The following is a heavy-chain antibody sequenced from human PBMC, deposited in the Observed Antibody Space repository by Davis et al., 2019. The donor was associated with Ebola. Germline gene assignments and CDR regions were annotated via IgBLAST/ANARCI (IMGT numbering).Heavy chain of an antibody. CDR1: GGSISSHY. D-gene: IGHD3-10*01. V-gene: IGHV4-59*11. CDR2: IYYSGST. Sequence: PSETLSFTCTVSGGSISSHYWSWIRQPPGKGLEWIGYIYYSGSTNYNPSLKSRVTISVDTSKNQFSLKLSSVTAADTAVYYCARDLRGFRDYGMDVWGQGTTVTVSS. CDR3: ARDLRGFRDYGMDV. J-gene: IGHJ6*02.